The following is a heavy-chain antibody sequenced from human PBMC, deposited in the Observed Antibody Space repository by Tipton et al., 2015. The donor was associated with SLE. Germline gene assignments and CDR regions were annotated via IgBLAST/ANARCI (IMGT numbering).Heavy chain of an antibody. V-gene: IGHV5-51*01. CDR2: IYPGDSDT. CDR1: GYSFTSHW. Sequence: QLVQSGAEVKKPGESLKISCKDSGYSFTSHWIGWVRQKPGKGLEWMGIIYPGDSDTRYSPSFQGQVTISADKSISTAYLQWSSLKASDTAMYYCARHTGIPSPQGGRNYYGMDVWGQGTTVSVSS. D-gene: IGHD3-10*01. CDR3: ARHTGIPSPQGGRNYYGMDV. J-gene: IGHJ6*02.